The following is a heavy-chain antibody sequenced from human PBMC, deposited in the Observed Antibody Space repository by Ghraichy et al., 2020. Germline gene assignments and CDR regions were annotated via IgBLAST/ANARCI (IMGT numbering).Heavy chain of an antibody. CDR3: AKSKGRPSYYDSSGAYY. CDR2: ISGSGGST. D-gene: IGHD3-22*01. J-gene: IGHJ4*02. CDR1: GFTFSSYA. V-gene: IGHV3-23*01. Sequence: GGSLRLSCAASGFTFSSYAMSWVRQAPGKRLEWVSAISGSGGSTYYADSVKGRFTISRDNSKNTLYLQMNSLRAEDTAVYYCAKSKGRPSYYDSSGAYYWGQGT.